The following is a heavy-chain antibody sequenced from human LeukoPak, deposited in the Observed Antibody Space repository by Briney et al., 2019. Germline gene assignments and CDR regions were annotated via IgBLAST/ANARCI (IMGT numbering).Heavy chain of an antibody. V-gene: IGHV3-11*01. CDR3: ARDLNVGMDV. J-gene: IGHJ6*02. CDR2: IGGSGRKI. Sequence: PGGSLKLSCAASGFTFSDYYITWIRQAPGKGLEWLAYIGGSGRKIDYADSVKGRFTISRDNAQNLLYLHMNSLRAEDPAIYYCARDLNVGMDVWGRGTTVTVSS. CDR1: GFTFSDYY.